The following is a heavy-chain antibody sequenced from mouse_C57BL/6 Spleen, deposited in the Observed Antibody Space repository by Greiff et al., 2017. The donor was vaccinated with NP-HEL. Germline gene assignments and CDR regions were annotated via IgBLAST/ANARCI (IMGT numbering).Heavy chain of an antibody. V-gene: IGHV1-54*01. D-gene: IGHD4-1*01. J-gene: IGHJ4*01. CDR1: GYAFTNYL. Sequence: VPLQQSGAELVRPGTSVTVSCKASGYAFTNYLIAWVKQRPGQGLEWIGVINPGSGGTNYNEKFKGKATLTADKSSSTAYMQLSSLTSEDSAVYFCASSNWDYAMDYWGQGTSVTVSS. CDR2: INPGSGGT. CDR3: ASSNWDYAMDY.